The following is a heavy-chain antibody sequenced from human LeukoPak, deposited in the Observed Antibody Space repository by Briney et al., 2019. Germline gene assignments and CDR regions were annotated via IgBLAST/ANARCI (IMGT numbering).Heavy chain of an antibody. CDR1: GASISSYY. V-gene: IGHV4-59*01. Sequence: PSETLSLTCTVSGASISSYYWSWPRQPPGKGLEWLAYIYYTGITNYNPSLKSRVTISVDTSKNQLSLKLNSVTAADTAVYYCARHYSSGTYPLDSWGQGTLVTVSS. D-gene: IGHD3-10*01. CDR3: ARHYSSGTYPLDS. J-gene: IGHJ4*02. CDR2: IYYTGIT.